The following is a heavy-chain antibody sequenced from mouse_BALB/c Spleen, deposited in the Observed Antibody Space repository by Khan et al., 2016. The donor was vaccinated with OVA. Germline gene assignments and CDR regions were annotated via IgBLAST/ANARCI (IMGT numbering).Heavy chain of an antibody. CDR3: TRRRIYDGYYGGAMDY. D-gene: IGHD2-3*01. Sequence: EVELVESGGGLVQPGGSRKLSCAASGFTLSSFGMHWVRQAPEKGLEWVAYISSGSNTINYADTVKGRFTISRDNSQNTLFLQMTSLRSEDTAMYDCTRRRIYDGYYGGAMDYWGQGTSVTVSS. CDR1: GFTLSSFG. CDR2: ISSGSNTI. V-gene: IGHV5-17*02. J-gene: IGHJ4*01.